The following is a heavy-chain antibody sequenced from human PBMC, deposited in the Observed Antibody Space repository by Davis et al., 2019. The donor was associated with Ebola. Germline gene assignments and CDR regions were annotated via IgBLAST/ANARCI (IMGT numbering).Heavy chain of an antibody. V-gene: IGHV1-18*01. D-gene: IGHD2-8*01. J-gene: IGHJ6*02. Sequence: ASVKVSCKASGYTFTSYGISWVRQAPGQGLEWMGWISTYNGNTNYAQKLQGRVTMTTDTSTSTAYMELRSLRSDDTAVYYCATCTGHYYYYGMDVWGQGTTVTVSS. CDR1: GYTFTSYG. CDR3: ATCTGHYYYYGMDV. CDR2: ISTYNGNT.